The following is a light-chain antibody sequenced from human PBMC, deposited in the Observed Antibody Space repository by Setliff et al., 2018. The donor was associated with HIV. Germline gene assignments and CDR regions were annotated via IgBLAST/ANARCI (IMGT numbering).Light chain of an antibody. J-gene: IGLJ1*01. CDR3: AAWDDSLSGYV. V-gene: IGLV1-47*01. CDR1: NSNIGSNY. Sequence: SVLTQPPSASGTPGQRVTISCSGGNSNIGSNYVYWYQQLPGTAPKLLIYRNDQRPSGVPDRFSGSKSGTSASQAISGLRSEDEADYYCAAWDDSLSGYVFGTGTKVTVL. CDR2: RND.